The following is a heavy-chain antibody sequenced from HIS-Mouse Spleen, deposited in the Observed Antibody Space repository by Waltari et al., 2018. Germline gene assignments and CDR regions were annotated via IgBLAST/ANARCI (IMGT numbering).Heavy chain of an antibody. V-gene: IGHV4-39*07. J-gene: IGHJ2*01. CDR1: GGSISSSSYY. Sequence: QLQLQESGPGLVKPSETLSLTCTVSGGSISSSSYYWGWIRQPPGKGLEWIGSIYTSGATYYNPSLTRRVTISVDTSKNQFSLKLSSVTAADTALYYCAREIPYSSSWYDWYFDLWGRGTLVTVSS. CDR3: AREIPYSSSWYDWYFDL. D-gene: IGHD6-13*01. CDR2: IYTSGAT.